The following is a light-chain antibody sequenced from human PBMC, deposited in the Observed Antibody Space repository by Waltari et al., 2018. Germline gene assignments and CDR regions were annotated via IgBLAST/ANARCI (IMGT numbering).Light chain of an antibody. V-gene: IGKV1-5*03. CDR1: QSISTW. CDR3: QQFHNSWT. Sequence: DIQMTQSPSTLSASVGDRVTITCRASQSISTWLAWYQQKPGKAPKLLVYKAPLLESGVPLRFSGSGSGTEFTLTISGLQPDDSATYYCQQFHNSWTFGQGTKEEIK. J-gene: IGKJ1*01. CDR2: KAP.